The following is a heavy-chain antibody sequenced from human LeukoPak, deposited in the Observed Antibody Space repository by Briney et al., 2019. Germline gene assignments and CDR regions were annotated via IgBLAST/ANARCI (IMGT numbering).Heavy chain of an antibody. CDR1: GGSISSSSYY. J-gene: IGHJ4*02. CDR2: IYYSGST. Sequence: SETLSLTCTVSGGSISSSSYYWGWIRQPPGKGLEWIGSIYYSGSTYYNPSLKSRVTISVDTSKNQFSLKLSSVTAADTAVYYCATVELRPTSYFDYWGQGTLVTVSS. V-gene: IGHV4-39*07. D-gene: IGHD1-26*01. CDR3: ATVELRPTSYFDY.